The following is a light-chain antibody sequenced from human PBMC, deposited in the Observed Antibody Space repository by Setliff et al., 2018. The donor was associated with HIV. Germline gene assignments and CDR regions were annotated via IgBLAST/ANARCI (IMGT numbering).Light chain of an antibody. CDR3: CSYAGSYTPWV. Sequence: QSALTQPRSVSGSPGQSVTISCTGTSSDIGAYHYVSWYQQHPGKAPKLMIYDVTRRPSGVPDRFSGSKSGNTASLTISGLQVEDEADYYCCSYAGSYTPWVFGGGTQLTVL. CDR1: SSDIGAYHY. CDR2: DVT. V-gene: IGLV2-11*01. J-gene: IGLJ3*02.